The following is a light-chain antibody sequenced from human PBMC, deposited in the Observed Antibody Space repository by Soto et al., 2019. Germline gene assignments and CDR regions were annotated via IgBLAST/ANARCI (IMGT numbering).Light chain of an antibody. CDR1: SSDVGSYNL. J-gene: IGLJ2*01. V-gene: IGLV2-23*03. CDR2: EGS. CDR3: CSYAGSNAIHVV. Sequence: QSALTQPASVSGSPGQSITISCTGTSSDVGSYNLVSWYQQHPGKAPKLMIYEGSKRPSGVSNRFSGSKSGNTASLTFSGLQAEDEADYYCCSYAGSNAIHVVFGGGTKLTVL.